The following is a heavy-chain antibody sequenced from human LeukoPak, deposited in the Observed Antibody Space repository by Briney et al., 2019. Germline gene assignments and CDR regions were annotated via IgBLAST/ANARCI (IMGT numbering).Heavy chain of an antibody. CDR1: GGSISSYY. D-gene: IGHD3-3*01. J-gene: IGHJ4*02. Sequence: KPSETLSLTCTVSGGSISSYYWSWIRQPAGKGLEWIGRIYTSGSTNYNPSLKSRVTMSVDTSKNQFSLKLSSVTAADTAVYYCARERDDFWNGSWGYWGQGPWSPSPQ. CDR2: IYTSGST. CDR3: ARERDDFWNGSWGY. V-gene: IGHV4-4*07.